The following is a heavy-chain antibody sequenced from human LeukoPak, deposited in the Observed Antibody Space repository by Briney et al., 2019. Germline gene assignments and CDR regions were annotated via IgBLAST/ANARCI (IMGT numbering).Heavy chain of an antibody. J-gene: IGHJ4*02. Sequence: GASVKVSCKASGYTFTSYYMHWVRQAPGEVLEWMGIINPSGGSTSYAQKFQGRVTMTRDTSTSTVYMELSSLRSEDTAVYYCAREVRRYDFWSGELDYWGQGTLVTVSS. CDR3: AREVRRYDFWSGELDY. CDR2: INPSGGST. D-gene: IGHD3-3*01. V-gene: IGHV1-46*01. CDR1: GYTFTSYY.